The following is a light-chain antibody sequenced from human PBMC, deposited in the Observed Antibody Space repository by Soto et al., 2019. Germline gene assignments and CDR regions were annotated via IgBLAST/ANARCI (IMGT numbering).Light chain of an antibody. J-gene: IGLJ2*01. Sequence: QSALTQPASVSGSPGQSITISCTGTSSDVGGYNYVSWYQQHPGKAPKLMIYDVSNRPSGVSNRFSGSKSGNTASLTISGLQAEDEADYYCSSYTFRVFGGGTKLTVL. CDR2: DVS. CDR3: SSYTFRV. V-gene: IGLV2-14*01. CDR1: SSDVGGYNY.